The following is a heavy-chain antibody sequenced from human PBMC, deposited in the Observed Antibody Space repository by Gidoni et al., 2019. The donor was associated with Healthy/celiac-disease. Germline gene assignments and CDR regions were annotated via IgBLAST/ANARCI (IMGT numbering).Heavy chain of an antibody. V-gene: IGHV3-48*03. D-gene: IGHD3-3*01. CDR1: GFTFRTYE. Sequence: EVQLVESGGGLVQPGGSLRLSCAASGFTFRTYEMNWVRQAPGKGLEWVSYISSSGSTIYYADSVKGRFNISRENAKNSLYLQMNSLRAEDTAVYYCARTPPLTIFGVVDYFDYWGQGTLVTVSS. J-gene: IGHJ4*02. CDR3: ARTPPLTIFGVVDYFDY. CDR2: ISSSGSTI.